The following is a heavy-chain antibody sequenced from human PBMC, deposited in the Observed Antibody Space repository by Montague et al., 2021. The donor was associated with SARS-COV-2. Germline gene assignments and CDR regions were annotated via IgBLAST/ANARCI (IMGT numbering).Heavy chain of an antibody. CDR2: IDWDDDK. J-gene: IGHJ4*02. D-gene: IGHD3-10*01. Sequence: PALVKPTQTLTLTCTFSGFSLGTSEMSVSWIRQPPGKALEWLARIDWDDDKFYRTSLETRLTISKDTSKNQVVLTMTNMDPVDTATYYCARATAAVSMVRGDIIPSYHIDYWGQGALVTVSS. CDR1: GFSLGTSEMS. CDR3: ARATAAVSMVRGDIIPSYHIDY. V-gene: IGHV2-70*17.